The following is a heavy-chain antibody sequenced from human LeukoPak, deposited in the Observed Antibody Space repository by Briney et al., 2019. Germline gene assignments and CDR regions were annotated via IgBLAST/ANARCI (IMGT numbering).Heavy chain of an antibody. CDR2: INPNSGGT. Sequence: ASVKVSCKASGYTFTGYYMHWVRQAPGQGLEWMGWINPNSGGTNYAQKFQGRVTMTRDTSISTAYMELSRLRSDDTAVYYCARTKRRYSYSLSESGEFDYWGQGTLVTVSS. J-gene: IGHJ4*02. D-gene: IGHD5-18*01. CDR1: GYTFTGYY. V-gene: IGHV1-2*02. CDR3: ARTKRRYSYSLSESGEFDY.